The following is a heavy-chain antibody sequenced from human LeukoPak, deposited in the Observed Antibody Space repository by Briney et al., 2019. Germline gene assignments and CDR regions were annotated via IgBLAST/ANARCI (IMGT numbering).Heavy chain of an antibody. J-gene: IGHJ4*02. CDR1: GGSFSGYY. CDR2: INHSGST. CDR3: ARDSRGGSQTPFDY. V-gene: IGHV4-34*01. Sequence: KPSETLSLTCAVYGGSFSGYYWSGIRQPPGKGLEWIGEINHSGSTNYNPSPKSRVTISVATSKNPFSLKLSSVTAADTAVYYCARDSRGGSQTPFDYWGQGTLVTVSS. D-gene: IGHD1-26*01.